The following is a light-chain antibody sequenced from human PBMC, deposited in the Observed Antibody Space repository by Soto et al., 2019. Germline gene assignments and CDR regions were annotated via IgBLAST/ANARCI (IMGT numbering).Light chain of an antibody. Sequence: QSALTQPPSASGSPGQSVTISCTGTSSDIGGYNYVSWYQQHPGKAPKLISYEVSTRPSGVPDRFSGSKSGNTASLTVSGLQAEDEADYYCTSYAGSNNLVFAGGTKVTVL. J-gene: IGLJ3*02. CDR3: TSYAGSNNLV. CDR2: EVS. CDR1: SSDIGGYNY. V-gene: IGLV2-8*01.